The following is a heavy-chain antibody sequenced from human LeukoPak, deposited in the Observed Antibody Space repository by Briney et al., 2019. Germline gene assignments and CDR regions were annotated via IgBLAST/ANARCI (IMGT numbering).Heavy chain of an antibody. V-gene: IGHV1-24*01. CDR3: ARGQYYGSGSYYNVQTGYYYMDV. CDR1: GYTLTELS. D-gene: IGHD3-10*01. CDR2: FDPEDGET. J-gene: IGHJ6*03. Sequence: GASVKVSCKVSGYTLTELSMHWVRQAPGKGLEWMGGFDPEDGETIYAQKFQGRVTMTEDTSTDTAYMELSSLRSEDTAVYYCARGQYYGSGSYYNVQTGYYYMDVWGKGTTVTVSS.